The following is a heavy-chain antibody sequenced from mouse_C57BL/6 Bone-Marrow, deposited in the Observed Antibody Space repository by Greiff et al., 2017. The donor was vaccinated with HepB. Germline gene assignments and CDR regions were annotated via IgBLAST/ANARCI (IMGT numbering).Heavy chain of an antibody. D-gene: IGHD1-1*01. V-gene: IGHV1-81*01. CDR2: IYPRSGNT. CDR3: AGYYYGSSYGYFDV. Sequence: QVQLQQSGAELARPGASVKLSCKASGYTFTSYGISWVKQRTGQGLEWIGEIYPRSGNTYYNEKFKGKATLTADKSSSTAYMELRSLTSEDSAVYFCAGYYYGSSYGYFDVWGTGTTVTVSS. J-gene: IGHJ1*03. CDR1: GYTFTSYG.